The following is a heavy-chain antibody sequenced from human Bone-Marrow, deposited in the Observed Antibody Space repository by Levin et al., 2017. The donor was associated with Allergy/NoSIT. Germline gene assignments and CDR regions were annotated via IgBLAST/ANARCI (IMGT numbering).Heavy chain of an antibody. V-gene: IGHV1-2*02. J-gene: IGHJ3*02. D-gene: IGHD3-22*01. CDR1: GYTFTGYY. Sequence: PGASVKVSCKASGYTFTGYYMHWVRQAPGQGLEWMGWINPNSGGTNYAQKFQGRVTMTRDTSISTAYMELSRLRSDDTAVYYCASTTYYYDSSGYSDAFDIWGQGTMVTVSS. CDR2: INPNSGGT. CDR3: ASTTYYYDSSGYSDAFDI.